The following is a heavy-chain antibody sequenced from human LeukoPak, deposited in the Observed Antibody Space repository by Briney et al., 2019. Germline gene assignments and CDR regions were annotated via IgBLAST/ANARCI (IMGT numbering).Heavy chain of an antibody. D-gene: IGHD6-13*01. J-gene: IGHJ5*02. CDR3: AGSIAAAGHGFDP. Sequence: ASVKVSCKASGYTFTSYDINWVRQATGQGLEWMGWMNPNSGNTGYAQKFQGRVTMTRNTSISTAYMELSSLRSEDTAVYYCAGSIAAAGHGFDPWGQGTLVTVSS. CDR1: GYTFTSYD. CDR2: MNPNSGNT. V-gene: IGHV1-8*01.